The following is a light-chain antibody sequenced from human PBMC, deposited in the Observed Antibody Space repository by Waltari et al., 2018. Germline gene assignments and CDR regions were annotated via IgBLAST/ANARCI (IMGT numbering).Light chain of an antibody. CDR1: QSLVYIDRNTY. CDR3: MQGTLRT. Sequence: DVVLTQSPLSLPVTLGQPSSISCKSSQSLVYIDRNTYLSWFQQRPGQSPRRLIYKVSNRDSGVPDRFSGSGSGTDFTLKISRVEAEDVGVYYCMQGTLRTFGQGTKVEIK. J-gene: IGKJ1*01. CDR2: KVS. V-gene: IGKV2-30*01.